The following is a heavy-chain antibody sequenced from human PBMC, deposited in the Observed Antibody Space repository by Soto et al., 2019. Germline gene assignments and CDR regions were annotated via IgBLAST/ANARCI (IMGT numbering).Heavy chain of an antibody. V-gene: IGHV3-9*01. CDR1: GFIFDDYA. D-gene: IGHD6-6*01. CDR2: ISWQSGSI. CDR3: AKVMFSSSTAATVDY. J-gene: IGHJ4*02. Sequence: EVQLVESGGGLAQPGRSLRLSCAASGFIFDDYAMHWVRQAPGKGLEWVSGISWQSGSIRYADSVKGRFTISRDNAKNSLYLQINRLRVEDTALYYCAKVMFSSSTAATVDYWGQGILVTVSS.